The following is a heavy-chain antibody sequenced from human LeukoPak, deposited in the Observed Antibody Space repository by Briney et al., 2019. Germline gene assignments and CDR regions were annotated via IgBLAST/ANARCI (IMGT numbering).Heavy chain of an antibody. V-gene: IGHV1-69*13. CDR3: ARGVVVGYSYGEQVGWFDP. CDR2: IIPIFGTA. CDR1: GGTFSSYA. D-gene: IGHD5-18*01. J-gene: IGHJ5*02. Sequence: SVKVSCKASGGTFSSYAISWVRQAPGQGLEWMGGIIPIFGTANYAQKFQGRVTITADESTSTAYMELSSLRSEDTAVYYCARGVVVGYSYGEQVGWFDPWGQRTLVTVSS.